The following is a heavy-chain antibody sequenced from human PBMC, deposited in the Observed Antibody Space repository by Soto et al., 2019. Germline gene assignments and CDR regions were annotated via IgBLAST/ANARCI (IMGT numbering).Heavy chain of an antibody. CDR2: ISGSDDST. D-gene: IGHD6-6*01. Sequence: EVQLLESGGGLVQPGESLRLSCAASGFTFSSYAMSWVRQAPGKGLEWVSVISGSDDSTYYADSVKGRFTISRDNSKNTLYLQMTSLRAEATAVYYCAIRSSSSTFDYWGQGTLVTVSS. J-gene: IGHJ4*02. V-gene: IGHV3-23*01. CDR3: AIRSSSSTFDY. CDR1: GFTFSSYA.